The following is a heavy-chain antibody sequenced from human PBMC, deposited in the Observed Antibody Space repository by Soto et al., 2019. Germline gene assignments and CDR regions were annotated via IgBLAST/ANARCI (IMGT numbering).Heavy chain of an antibody. J-gene: IGHJ5*02. Sequence: SETLSLTCTVSGGSISSYYWSWIRQPPGKGLEWIGYIYYSGSTNYNPSLKSRVTISVDTSKNQFSLKLSSVTAADTAVYYCARHRALRGSSSARNNWFDPWGQGTLVTVSS. CDR3: ARHRALRGSSSARNNWFDP. V-gene: IGHV4-59*08. D-gene: IGHD6-6*01. CDR2: IYYSGST. CDR1: GGSISSYY.